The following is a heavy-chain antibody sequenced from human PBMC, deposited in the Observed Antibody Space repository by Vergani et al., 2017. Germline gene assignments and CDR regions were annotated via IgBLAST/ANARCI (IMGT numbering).Heavy chain of an antibody. CDR1: GFSFSSYS. CDR3: ARGLWDCTHIRCSPPSY. V-gene: IGHV3-21*02. CDR2: ISGSSSYV. Sequence: EVQLVESGGGLVKPGGSLRLSCAASGFSFSSYSMNWVRQAPGKGLEWVSSISGSSSYVFYRDSVEGRFTITRDNAKKSVYLQMNSLRAEDTAMYFCARGLWDCTHIRCSPPSYWGQGTQVTVSS. J-gene: IGHJ4*02. D-gene: IGHD2-8*01.